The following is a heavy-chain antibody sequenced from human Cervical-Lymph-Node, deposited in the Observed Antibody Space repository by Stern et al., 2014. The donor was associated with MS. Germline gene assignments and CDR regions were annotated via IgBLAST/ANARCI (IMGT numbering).Heavy chain of an antibody. Sequence: QVQLVQSGGGVVQPGRSLRLSCAASGFTFSSYAMHWVRQAPGKGLEWVAVISYDGSNKYYADSVKGRFTISRDNSKNTLYLQMNSLRAEDTAVYYCARGKPAAGKPIDYWGQGTLVTVSS. J-gene: IGHJ4*02. CDR3: ARGKPAAGKPIDY. CDR1: GFTFSSYA. D-gene: IGHD6-13*01. V-gene: IGHV3-30*04. CDR2: ISYDGSNK.